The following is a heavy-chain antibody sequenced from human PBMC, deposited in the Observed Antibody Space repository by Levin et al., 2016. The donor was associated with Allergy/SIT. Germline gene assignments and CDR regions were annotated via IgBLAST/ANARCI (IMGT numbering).Heavy chain of an antibody. CDR2: IKSKTDGGTT. CDR1: GFTFSNAW. CDR3: TTALDFWSGYYL. J-gene: IGHJ5*02. Sequence: GESLKISCAASGFTFSNAWMSWVRQAPGKRLEWVGRIKSKTDGGTTDYAAPVKGRFTISRDDSKNTLYLQMNSLQTEDTAVYYCTTALDFWSGYYLWGQGTLVTVSS. D-gene: IGHD3-3*01. V-gene: IGHV3-15*01.